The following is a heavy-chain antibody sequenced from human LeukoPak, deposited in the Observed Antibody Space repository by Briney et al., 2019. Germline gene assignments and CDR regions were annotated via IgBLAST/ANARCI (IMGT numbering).Heavy chain of an antibody. J-gene: IGHJ4*02. V-gene: IGHV1-18*01. CDR1: GGTFSSYA. D-gene: IGHD3-22*01. CDR2: ISAYNGNT. CDR3: ARDDGNYYDSSGYDY. Sequence: ASVKVSCKASGGTFSSYAISWVRQAPGQGLEWMGWISAYNGNTNYAQKLQGRVTMTTDTSTSTAYMELRSLRSDDTAVYYCARDDGNYYDSSGYDYWGQGTLVTVSS.